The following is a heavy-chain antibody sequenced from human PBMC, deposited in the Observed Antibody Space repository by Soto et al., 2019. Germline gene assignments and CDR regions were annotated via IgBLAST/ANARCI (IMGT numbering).Heavy chain of an antibody. CDR3: ASALLSAAAGYRVYYYYYGMDV. CDR2: ISYDGSNK. Sequence: GSLRLSCAASGFTFSSYGMHWVRQAPGKGLEWVAVISYDGSNKYYADSVKGRFTISRDNSKNTLYLQMNSLRAEDTAVYYCASALLSAAAGYRVYYYYYGMDVWGQGTTVTVSS. D-gene: IGHD6-13*01. V-gene: IGHV3-30*03. CDR1: GFTFSSYG. J-gene: IGHJ6*02.